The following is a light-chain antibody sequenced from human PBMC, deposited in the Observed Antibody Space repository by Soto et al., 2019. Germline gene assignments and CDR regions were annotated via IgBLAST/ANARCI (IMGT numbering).Light chain of an antibody. V-gene: IGKV3-15*01. CDR1: QSVRSSF. CDR2: GAS. J-gene: IGKJ4*01. CDR3: QQYSNWPLT. Sequence: EIVMTQSPATLSVSPGARAPLSCRASQSVRSSFLAWYQQKPGQAPSLLIYGASTRATGIPARFSGSGSGTEFTLTINSLQSEDFAVYYCQQYSNWPLTFGGGTKVDIK.